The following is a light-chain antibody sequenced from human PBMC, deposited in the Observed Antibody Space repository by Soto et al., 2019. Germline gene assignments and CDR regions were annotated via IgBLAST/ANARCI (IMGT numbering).Light chain of an antibody. J-gene: IGLJ2*01. Sequence: QSVLTQPPSASGSPGQSVTISCTGTSSDVGNYNSVSWYQQHPGKVPKLMIYDVSRRPSGVPDRFSGSKSGNTASLTVSGLQADDEADYYCSSYAGTKNVVFGGGTQLTVL. CDR3: SSYAGTKNVV. CDR2: DVS. CDR1: SSDVGNYNS. V-gene: IGLV2-8*01.